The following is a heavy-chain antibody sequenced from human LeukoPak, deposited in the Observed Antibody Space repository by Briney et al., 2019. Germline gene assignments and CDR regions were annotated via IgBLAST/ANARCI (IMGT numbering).Heavy chain of an antibody. D-gene: IGHD4-11*01. V-gene: IGHV4-34*01. CDR2: INHSGST. CDR3: ARGLWGLSTVNDRYYFDY. J-gene: IGHJ4*02. Sequence: PSETLSLTCAVYGESFSCYYWRWIRQPPPKGLEWIGEINHSGSTNHNPSLKSRVTISVDTSKNQCSLKLSSVTAADTAVYCCARGLWGLSTVNDRYYFDYWGQGTLVTVSS. CDR1: GESFSCYY.